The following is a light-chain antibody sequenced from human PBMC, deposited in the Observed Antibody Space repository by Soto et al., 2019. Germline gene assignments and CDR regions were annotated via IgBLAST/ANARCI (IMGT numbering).Light chain of an antibody. V-gene: IGLV2-18*02. J-gene: IGLJ1*01. Sequence: QSALTQPPSVSGSPGQSVAISCTGTSSDVGNSNGVSWYHQPPGTAPKLMIYDVNNRPSGVPDRFSGSKSGNTASLTISGLQAEDEGDHYCSSYTSSSTYVFGTGIKLTVL. CDR3: SSYTSSSTYV. CDR1: SSDVGNSNG. CDR2: DVN.